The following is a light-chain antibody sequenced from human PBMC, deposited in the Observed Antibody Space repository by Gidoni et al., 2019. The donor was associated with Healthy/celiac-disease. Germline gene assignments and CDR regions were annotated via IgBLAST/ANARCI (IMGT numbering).Light chain of an antibody. V-gene: IGKV1-39*01. CDR1: QSISRY. CDR3: QQSYSTPDT. J-gene: IGKJ2*01. Sequence: DIQLPQSPSSLSASLGDRVTITCRASQSISRYLNWHQPKPGKVPKLLIYAASSLQSGVPTRFRGSGSGTDFTLTISSLQPEDFATYYCQQSYSTPDTFGQGTKLEIK. CDR2: AAS.